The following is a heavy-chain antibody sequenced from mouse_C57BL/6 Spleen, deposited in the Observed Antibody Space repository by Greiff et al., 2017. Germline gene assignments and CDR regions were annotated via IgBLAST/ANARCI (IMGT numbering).Heavy chain of an antibody. V-gene: IGHV5-9*01. Sequence: DVKLVESGGGLVKPGGSLKLSCAASGFTFSSYTMSWVRQTPEKRLEWVATISGGGGNTYYPDSVKGRYTISRDNAKNTQYLEVSSLRSEDTALYYCASVHYYGSSSGAYWGQGTLVTVSA. CDR1: GFTFSSYT. CDR2: ISGGGGNT. J-gene: IGHJ3*01. D-gene: IGHD1-1*01. CDR3: ASVHYYGSSSGAY.